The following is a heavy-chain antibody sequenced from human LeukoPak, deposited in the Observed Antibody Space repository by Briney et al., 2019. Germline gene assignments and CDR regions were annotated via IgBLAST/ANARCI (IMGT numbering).Heavy chain of an antibody. D-gene: IGHD6-19*01. J-gene: IGHJ4*02. CDR2: IAADGGVK. Sequence: PGGSLRLSCVASEFIFSDYWMSWVRQAPGKGLEWVAVIAADGGVKQYADSVKGRFTLARDNSKNTLFLQMNILSVEDTAVYYCAREATWGQWYFDLWGQGTPVTVSS. V-gene: IGHV3-30*03. CDR3: AREATWGQWYFDL. CDR1: EFIFSDYW.